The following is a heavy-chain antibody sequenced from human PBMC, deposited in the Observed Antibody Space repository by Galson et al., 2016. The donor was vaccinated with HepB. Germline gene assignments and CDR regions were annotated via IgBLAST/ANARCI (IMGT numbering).Heavy chain of an antibody. CDR2: MWADGVKK. Sequence: SLRLSCAASGFTFSSYGMHWVRQAPGKGLEWVAVMWADGVKKYCADSVKGRFTISRDTSKNTVYLQMNSLRAEDTAVYYCARHPRGPWLVDSWGQGTLVTVSS. V-gene: IGHV3-33*01. D-gene: IGHD6-19*01. J-gene: IGHJ4*02. CDR3: ARHPRGPWLVDS. CDR1: GFTFSSYG.